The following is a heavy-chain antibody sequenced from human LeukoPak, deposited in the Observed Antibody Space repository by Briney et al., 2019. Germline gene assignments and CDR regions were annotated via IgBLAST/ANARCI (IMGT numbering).Heavy chain of an antibody. D-gene: IGHD3-22*01. Sequence: GGSLRLSCAASGFTFSSYSMNWVRQAPGKGLEWVSSISSGSIYTYYADSVKGRFTISRDNAKNSLYLQMNSLRAEDTAVYYCARVGYYDSSGYYYYFDYWGQGILVTVSS. CDR1: GFTFSSYS. V-gene: IGHV3-21*01. CDR3: ARVGYYDSSGYYYYFDY. CDR2: ISSGSIYT. J-gene: IGHJ4*02.